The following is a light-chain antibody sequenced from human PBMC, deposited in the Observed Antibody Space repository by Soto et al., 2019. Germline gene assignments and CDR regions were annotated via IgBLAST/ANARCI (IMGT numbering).Light chain of an antibody. V-gene: IGLV2-14*01. CDR1: SSDVGGYNY. J-gene: IGLJ1*01. CDR2: DVS. CDR3: SSYTSSSLRYV. Sequence: QSALTQPASVSGSPGQSITISCTGTSSDVGGYNYVSWYQQHPGKAPKLMIYDVSNRPSGVSNRFSGSKSGNTASLTISGLQAEDEADYYCSSYTSSSLRYVFGTGTK.